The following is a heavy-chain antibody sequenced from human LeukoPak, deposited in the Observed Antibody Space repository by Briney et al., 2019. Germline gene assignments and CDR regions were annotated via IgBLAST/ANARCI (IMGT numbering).Heavy chain of an antibody. V-gene: IGHV3-33*01. CDR1: GFTFSSYG. J-gene: IGHJ6*04. D-gene: IGHD2-2*01. CDR2: IWYDGSNK. CDR3: ARGYQLHHYYYYGMDV. Sequence: GGSLRLSCAASGFTFSSYGMHWLRQAPGKGLEWVAVIWYDGSNKYYADSVKGRFTISRDNSKNTLYLQMNSLRAEDTAVYYCARGYQLHHYYYYGMDVWGKGTTVTVSS.